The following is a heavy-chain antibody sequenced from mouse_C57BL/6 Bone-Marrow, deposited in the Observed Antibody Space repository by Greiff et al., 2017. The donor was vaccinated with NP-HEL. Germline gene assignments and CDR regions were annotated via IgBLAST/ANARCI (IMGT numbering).Heavy chain of an antibody. D-gene: IGHD1-1*01. Sequence: QQRTGQGLEWIGEIYPRSGNTYYNEKFKGKATLTADKSSSTAYMELRSLTSEDSAVYFCAREKDYYYGSSSYYYAMDYWGQGTSVTVSS. CDR2: IYPRSGNT. V-gene: IGHV1-81*01. CDR3: AREKDYYYGSSSYYYAMDY. J-gene: IGHJ4*01.